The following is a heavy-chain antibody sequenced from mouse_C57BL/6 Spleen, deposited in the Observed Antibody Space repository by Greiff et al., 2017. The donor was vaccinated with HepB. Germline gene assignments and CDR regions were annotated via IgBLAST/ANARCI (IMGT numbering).Heavy chain of an antibody. Sequence: QVQLKQPGAELVKPGASVKMSCKASGYTFTSYWITWVKQRPGQGLEWIGDIYPGSGSTNYNEKFKSKATLTVDTSSSTAYMQLSSLTSEDSAVYYCARSYYGSPGFAYWGQGTLVTVSA. CDR2: IYPGSGST. CDR1: GYTFTSYW. CDR3: ARSYYGSPGFAY. D-gene: IGHD1-1*01. J-gene: IGHJ3*01. V-gene: IGHV1-55*01.